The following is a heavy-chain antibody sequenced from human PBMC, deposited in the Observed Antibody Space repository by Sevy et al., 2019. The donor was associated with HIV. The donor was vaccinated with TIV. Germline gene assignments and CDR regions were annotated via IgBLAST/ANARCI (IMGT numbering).Heavy chain of an antibody. V-gene: IGHV3-48*02. CDR1: GFTFSSYS. J-gene: IGHJ4*02. D-gene: IGHD1-26*01. Sequence: GGSLRLSCAASGFTFSSYSMNWVRQAPGKGLEWVSYISSSSSTIYYADSVKGRFTISRDNAKNSLYLQMNSLRDEDTAVYYCARDFEGELLLYFDYWGQGTLVTVSS. CDR2: ISSSSSTI. CDR3: ARDFEGELLLYFDY.